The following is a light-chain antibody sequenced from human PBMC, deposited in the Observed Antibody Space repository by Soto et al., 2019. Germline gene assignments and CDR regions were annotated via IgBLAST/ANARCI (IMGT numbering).Light chain of an antibody. V-gene: IGKV3-20*01. CDR3: QQYGSSPPALT. Sequence: EIVLTQSPGTLSLSPGERATLSCRASQSVSSSYLAWYQQKPGQAPRLLIYGASSRATGVPDRFSGSGSGTDFNLTIRRLEPEDFAVYNCQQYGSSPPALTFGGGTKVEIK. CDR2: GAS. CDR1: QSVSSSY. J-gene: IGKJ4*01.